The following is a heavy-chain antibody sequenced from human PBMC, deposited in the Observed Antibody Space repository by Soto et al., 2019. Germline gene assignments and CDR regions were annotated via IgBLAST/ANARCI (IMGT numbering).Heavy chain of an antibody. D-gene: IGHD1-7*01. V-gene: IGHV3-43*01. CDR2: ISWDGGST. J-gene: IGHJ6*02. Sequence: GGSLRLSCAASGFTFDDYTMHWVRQAPGKGLEWVSLISWDGGSTYYADSVKGRFTISRDNSKNSLYLQMNSLRTEDTALYYCAKDGRGYWNSYSYYGMDVWGQGTTVTVSS. CDR3: AKDGRGYWNSYSYYGMDV. CDR1: GFTFDDYT.